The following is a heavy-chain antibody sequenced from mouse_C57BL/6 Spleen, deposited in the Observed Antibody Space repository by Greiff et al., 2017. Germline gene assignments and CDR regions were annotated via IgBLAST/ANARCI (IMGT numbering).Heavy chain of an antibody. CDR2: IHPNNGGT. Sequence: EVQLQQSGPELVKPGASVKIPCKASGYTFTGYNMDWVKQSHGKSLEWIGDIHPNNGGTIYNQKFKGKATLTVDKSSSTAYMELRSLTSEDTAVYDCARSEYDCDWDYWGQGTSLTVSS. D-gene: IGHD2-4*01. CDR3: ARSEYDCDWDY. CDR1: GYTFTGYN. J-gene: IGHJ2*02. V-gene: IGHV1-18*01.